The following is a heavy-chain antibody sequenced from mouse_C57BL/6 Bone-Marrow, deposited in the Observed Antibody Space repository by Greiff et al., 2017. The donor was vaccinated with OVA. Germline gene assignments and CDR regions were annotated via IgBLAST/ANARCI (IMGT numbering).Heavy chain of an antibody. Sequence: VQLQQSGADLARPGASVKMSCKASGYTFTSYTMHWVKQRPGQGLEWIGYINPSSGYTKYNQKFKDTATLTADKSSSTAYMQLSSLTSEDSAVDYCARGLGFAYWGQGTLVTVSA. V-gene: IGHV1-4*01. CDR2: INPSSGYT. J-gene: IGHJ3*01. D-gene: IGHD2-4*01. CDR1: GYTFTSYT. CDR3: ARGLGFAY.